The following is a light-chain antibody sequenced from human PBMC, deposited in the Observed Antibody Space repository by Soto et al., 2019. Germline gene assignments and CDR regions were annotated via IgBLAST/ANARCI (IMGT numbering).Light chain of an antibody. CDR3: QQYNNWLT. V-gene: IGKV3-15*01. CDR2: GAS. CDR1: QSVSNN. J-gene: IGKJ4*01. Sequence: IVITQSPCTLSVSPGERVTLSCRASQSVSNNLAWYQQKRGQAPRLLIYGASTRATGIPARFSGSGSGTEFTLIISRLEPEDFAVYYCQQYNNWLTFGGGTKVDIK.